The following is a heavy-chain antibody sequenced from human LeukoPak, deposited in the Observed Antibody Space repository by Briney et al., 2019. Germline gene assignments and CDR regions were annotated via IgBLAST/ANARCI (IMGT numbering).Heavy chain of an antibody. CDR3: ARVGASKAAFQH. D-gene: IGHD6-13*01. CDR1: GGTFSSYA. V-gene: IGHV1-69*04. CDR2: IIPILGIA. Sequence: ASVKVSCKASGGTFSSYAISWVRQAPGQGLEWMGRIIPILGIANYAQKFQGRVTITADKSTSTAYMELSSLRSEDTAVYYCARVGASKAAFQHWGQGTLVTASS. J-gene: IGHJ1*01.